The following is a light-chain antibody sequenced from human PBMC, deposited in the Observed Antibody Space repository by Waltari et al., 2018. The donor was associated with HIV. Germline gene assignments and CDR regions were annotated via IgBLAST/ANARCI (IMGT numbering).Light chain of an antibody. Sequence: YELTQSPSVSVSPGHTATISCSGDKLASRYIAWYQQKSGHSPLLVIYEDNKRPSGIPERFSGSNSRNTATLTISATQVTDEADYFCQAWVTATACVFGNGTRVTVL. CDR3: QAWVTATACV. CDR2: EDN. CDR1: KLASRY. J-gene: IGLJ1*01. V-gene: IGLV3-1*01.